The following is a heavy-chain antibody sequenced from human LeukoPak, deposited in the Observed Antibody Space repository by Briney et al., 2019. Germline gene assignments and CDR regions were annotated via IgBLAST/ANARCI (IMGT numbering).Heavy chain of an antibody. CDR2: INSDGSTT. V-gene: IGHV3-74*01. CDR3: ARGASRYYGPK. Sequence: GGSLRLSCAASGFTFSSYWMHWVRQAPGKRLVWVSLINSDGSTTSYADSVKGRFTMSRDNAKITLYLQMNSLRVEDTAVYYWARGASRYYGPKWGQGTLVTVSS. CDR1: GFTFSSYW. J-gene: IGHJ4*02. D-gene: IGHD3-10*01.